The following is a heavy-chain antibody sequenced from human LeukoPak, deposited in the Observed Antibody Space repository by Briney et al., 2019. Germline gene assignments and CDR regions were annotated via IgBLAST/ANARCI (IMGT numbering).Heavy chain of an antibody. CDR3: AKSYYYGSGSCDY. J-gene: IGHJ4*02. CDR2: INPNSGGT. Sequence: ASVKVSCKTYGYTFTDYYMHWVRQAPGQGLEWMGWINPNSGGTNYAQKFQGSVTMTRDTSISTAYMELSRLRSDDTAAYYCAKSYYYGSGSCDYWGQGTLVTVSS. CDR1: GYTFTDYY. V-gene: IGHV1-2*02. D-gene: IGHD3-10*01.